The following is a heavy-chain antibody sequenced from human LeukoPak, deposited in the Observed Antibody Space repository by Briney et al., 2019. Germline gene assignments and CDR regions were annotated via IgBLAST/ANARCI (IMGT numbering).Heavy chain of an antibody. J-gene: IGHJ4*02. V-gene: IGHV4-4*09. CDR3: AAGPWELDF. Sequence: SETLSLTCTVSGVTINTYYASWIRQAPGKGLEFIGFIYDGGNTNYNPSLKSRATISVDTSNNQFSLRLTSVSAADAAMYYCAAGPWELDFWGQGTLVTVSS. CDR1: GVTINTYY. D-gene: IGHD1-26*01. CDR2: IYDGGNT.